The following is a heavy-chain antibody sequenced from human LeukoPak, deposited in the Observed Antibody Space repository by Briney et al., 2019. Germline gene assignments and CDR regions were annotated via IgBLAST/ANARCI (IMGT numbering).Heavy chain of an antibody. V-gene: IGHV4-59*01. CDR3: ARDYRGFTPGWFDD. Sequence: SETLSLTCTVSGGSISSYYWSWLRQPPGKGLEWIALIYDSGSTNYNTSLRRRPTISADTSTHQSSLKLSSVTAADTAVYFCARDYRGFTPGWFDDWGQGTLVTVSS. J-gene: IGHJ4*02. D-gene: IGHD3-16*02. CDR1: GGSISSYY. CDR2: IYDSGST.